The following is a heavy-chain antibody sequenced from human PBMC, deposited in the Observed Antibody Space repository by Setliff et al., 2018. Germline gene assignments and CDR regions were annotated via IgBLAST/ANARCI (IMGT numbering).Heavy chain of an antibody. CDR2: ISGSGTTI. Sequence: PGGSLSLSCAASGFSFSGYYMSWVRQAPGKGLEWLSKISGSGTTIFYADSVRGRFTISRDNAKNLLYLQMNNLRVEDTALYSCARDGVSYAMDVWGHGTTVTVSS. CDR1: GFSFSGYY. CDR3: ARDGVSYAMDV. J-gene: IGHJ6*02. V-gene: IGHV3-11*04.